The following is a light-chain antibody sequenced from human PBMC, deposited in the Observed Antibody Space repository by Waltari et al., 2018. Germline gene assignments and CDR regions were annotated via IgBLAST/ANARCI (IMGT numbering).Light chain of an antibody. J-gene: IGLJ1*01. CDR1: GSDVGASNY. V-gene: IGLV2-8*01. CDR2: EVT. Sequence: QSALTHPPSASASPGQSVTISCTGTGSDVGASNYVSWYQPHPGKRPKLMIYEVTKRPPGVPDRFSASKSGNTASLTVSGLHAEDEADYYCTSYAGSKNVFGTGTKVTVL. CDR3: TSYAGSKNV.